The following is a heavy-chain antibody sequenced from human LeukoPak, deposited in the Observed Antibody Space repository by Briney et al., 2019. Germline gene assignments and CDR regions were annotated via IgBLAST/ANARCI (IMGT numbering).Heavy chain of an antibody. CDR2: ISSSSYI. CDR1: GFTFSSYS. J-gene: IGHJ4*02. CDR3: ARFEQLVQGDY. V-gene: IGHV3-21*01. Sequence: TGGSLRLSCAASGFTFSSYSMNWVRQAPGKGLEWVSSISSSSYIYYADSVKGRFTISRDNAKNSLYLQMNSLRAEDTAVYYCARFEQLVQGDYWGQGTLVTVSS. D-gene: IGHD6-6*01.